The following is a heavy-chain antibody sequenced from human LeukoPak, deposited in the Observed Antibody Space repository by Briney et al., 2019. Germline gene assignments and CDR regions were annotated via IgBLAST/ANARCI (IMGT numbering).Heavy chain of an antibody. Sequence: GGSLRLSCAVSGFTVSNAWMSWVRQAPGKGLEWVGRIKMKSDGGTTAYAAPVEGRFVISRDDSKNTLYLQMNSLKAEETAVYYCTTFADFWSGKSFDHWGQGTLVTVSS. J-gene: IGHJ4*02. CDR1: GFTVSNAW. V-gene: IGHV3-15*01. D-gene: IGHD3-3*01. CDR3: TTFADFWSGKSFDH. CDR2: IKMKSDGGTT.